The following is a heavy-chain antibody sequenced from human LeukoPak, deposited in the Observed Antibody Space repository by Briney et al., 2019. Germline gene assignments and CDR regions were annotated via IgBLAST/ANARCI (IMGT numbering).Heavy chain of an antibody. CDR3: ASPYGSESNAFDI. CDR1: GGTFSSYA. Sequence: SVKVSCKASGGTFSSYAISWVRQAPGQGLEWMGGIIPIFGTANYAQKFQGRVTITADESTSTAYIELSSLRSEDTAVCYCASPYGSESNAFDIWGQGTMVTVSS. V-gene: IGHV1-69*13. J-gene: IGHJ3*02. D-gene: IGHD3-10*01. CDR2: IIPIFGTA.